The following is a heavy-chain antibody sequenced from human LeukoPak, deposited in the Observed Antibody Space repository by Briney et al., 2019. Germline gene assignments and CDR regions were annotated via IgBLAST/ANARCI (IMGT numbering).Heavy chain of an antibody. V-gene: IGHV3-30*03. D-gene: IGHD3-3*01. CDR3: VREGVNSPDDPLDV. J-gene: IGHJ3*01. Sequence: GGSLRLSCAASGFIFSSHAMHWVRQAPGKGLEWVAVISYAGDDGSNIYYADSVKGRFTISRDNSKSTLYLQMNSLRPEDTAVYYCVREGVNSPDDPLDVWGQGTVVTVSS. CDR2: ISYAGDDGSNI. CDR1: GFIFSSHA.